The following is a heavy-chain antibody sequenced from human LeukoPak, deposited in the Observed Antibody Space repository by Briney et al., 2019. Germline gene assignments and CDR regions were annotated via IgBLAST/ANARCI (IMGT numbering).Heavy chain of an antibody. J-gene: IGHJ6*02. CDR2: IYSSGST. CDR1: GFTVSSNY. Sequence: GGSLRLSCAASGFTVSSNYLIWVRQAPGKGLEWVPVIYSSGSTYYADSVKGRFTISRDNSKNTLYLQMNSLRAEDTAVYYCARVLYSSSWLEGLPYYYGMDVWGQGTTVTVSS. CDR3: ARVLYSSSWLEGLPYYYGMDV. V-gene: IGHV3-53*01. D-gene: IGHD6-13*01.